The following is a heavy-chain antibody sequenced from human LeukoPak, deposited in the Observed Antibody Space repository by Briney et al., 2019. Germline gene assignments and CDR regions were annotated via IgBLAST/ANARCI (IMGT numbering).Heavy chain of an antibody. CDR3: ARHAYGVTPIDY. J-gene: IGHJ4*02. Sequence: SETLSLTCTVSGGSISSYYWSWIRQPPGKGLEWIEYIYYSGSTNYNPSLKSRVTISVDTSKNQFSLKLSSVTAADTAVYYCARHAYGVTPIDYWGQGTLVTVSS. CDR2: IYYSGST. D-gene: IGHD4-23*01. CDR1: GGSISSYY. V-gene: IGHV4-59*08.